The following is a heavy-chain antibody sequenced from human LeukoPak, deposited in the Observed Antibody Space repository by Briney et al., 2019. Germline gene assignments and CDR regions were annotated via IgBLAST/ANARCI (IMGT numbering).Heavy chain of an antibody. J-gene: IGHJ4*02. CDR2: MRDDGCDI. CDR3: ARDHSPKWGSGERYFDY. D-gene: IGHD7-27*01. Sequence: GGSLRLSCEASGFNFQTYGMHGVRQAPGKGLEGVAVMRDDGCDICYADSLKGRFTISRDNSKNTLYLHMISLGAEDTAIYYCARDHSPKWGSGERYFDYWGQGTLVTVSS. V-gene: IGHV3-33*01. CDR1: GFNFQTYG.